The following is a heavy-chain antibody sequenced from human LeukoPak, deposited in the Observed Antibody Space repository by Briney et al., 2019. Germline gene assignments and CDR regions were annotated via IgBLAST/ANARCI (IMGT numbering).Heavy chain of an antibody. CDR3: ARGPVYYDILTGLNYFDY. Sequence: SVKVSCKASGGTFSSYAISWVRQAPGQGLEWMGGIIPIFGTTNYAQKFQGRVTITADESTSTAYMELSSLRSEDTAVYYCARGPVYYDILTGLNYFDYWGQGTLVTVSS. CDR2: IIPIFGTT. V-gene: IGHV1-69*13. CDR1: GGTFSSYA. J-gene: IGHJ4*02. D-gene: IGHD3-9*01.